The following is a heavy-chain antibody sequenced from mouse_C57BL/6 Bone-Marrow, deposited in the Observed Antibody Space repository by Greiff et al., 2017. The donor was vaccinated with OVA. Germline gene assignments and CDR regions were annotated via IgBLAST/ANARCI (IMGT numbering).Heavy chain of an antibody. D-gene: IGHD1-1*01. CDR1: GFTFSSYG. CDR2: ISSGGSYT. J-gene: IGHJ3*01. CDR3: ARQGDYYGSRAY. V-gene: IGHV5-6*02. Sequence: EVKLVESGGDLVKPGGSLKLSCAASGFTFSSYGMSWVRQTPDKRLEWVATISSGGSYTYYPDSVKGRFTISGDNAKNTLYLQMSSLKSEDTAMYYCARQGDYYGSRAYWGQGTLVTVSA.